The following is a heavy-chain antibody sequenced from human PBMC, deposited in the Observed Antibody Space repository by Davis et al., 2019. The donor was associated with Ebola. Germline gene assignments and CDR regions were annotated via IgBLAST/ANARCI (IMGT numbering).Heavy chain of an antibody. CDR1: GYTFTSYA. V-gene: IGHV1-3*01. Sequence: AASVKVSCKASGYTFTSYAMHWVRQAPGQRLEWMGWINAGNGNTKYSQKFQGRVTMTRDTSTSTVYMELSSLRSEDTAVYYCARERVRGVIRDYYYYGMDVWGKGTTVTVSS. CDR3: ARERVRGVIRDYYYYGMDV. J-gene: IGHJ6*04. D-gene: IGHD3-10*01. CDR2: INAGNGNT.